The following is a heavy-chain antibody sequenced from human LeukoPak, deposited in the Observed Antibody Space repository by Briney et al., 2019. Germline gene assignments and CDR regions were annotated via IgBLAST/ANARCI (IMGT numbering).Heavy chain of an antibody. CDR3: ARSTQDGYNSLFDY. V-gene: IGHV4-30-2*01. CDR2: IYHSGST. CDR1: GGSISSGGYS. Sequence: RSSETLSLTCAVSGGSISSGGYSWSWIRQPPGKGLEWIGYIYHSGSTYYNPSLKSRVTISVDRSKNQFSLKLSSVTAADTAVYYCARSTQDGYNSLFDYWGQGTLVTVSS. J-gene: IGHJ4*02. D-gene: IGHD5-24*01.